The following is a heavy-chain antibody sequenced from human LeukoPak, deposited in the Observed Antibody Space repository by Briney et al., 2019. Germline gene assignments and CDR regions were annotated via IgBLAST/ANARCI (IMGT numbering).Heavy chain of an antibody. CDR1: GGTFSSYA. Sequence: ASVKVSCKASGGTFSSYAISWVRQAPGQGLEWMGGIIPIFGTANYAQKFQGRVTITADESTSTAYMELSSLRSEDTAVYYCVREAVGGATYDYWGQGTLVTVSS. V-gene: IGHV1-69*13. CDR3: VREAVGGATYDY. J-gene: IGHJ4*02. D-gene: IGHD1-26*01. CDR2: IIPIFGTA.